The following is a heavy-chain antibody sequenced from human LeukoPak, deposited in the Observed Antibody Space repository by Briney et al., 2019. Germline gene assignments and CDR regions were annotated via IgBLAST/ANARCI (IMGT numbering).Heavy chain of an antibody. Sequence: PSETLSLTCAIYGGSFSGYYWSWIRQPPGKGLEWIGEINHSGSTNYNPSLKSRVTISVDTSKNQFSLKLSSVTAADTAVYYCASLTGWLQLSWFDPWGQGTLVTVSS. J-gene: IGHJ5*02. CDR1: GGSFSGYY. D-gene: IGHD5-12*01. CDR3: ASLTGWLQLSWFDP. V-gene: IGHV4-34*01. CDR2: INHSGST.